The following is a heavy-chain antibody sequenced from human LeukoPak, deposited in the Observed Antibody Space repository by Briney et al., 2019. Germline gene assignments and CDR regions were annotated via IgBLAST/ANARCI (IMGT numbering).Heavy chain of an antibody. Sequence: SETLSLTCAVSGGSISSGGYSWSWIRQPPGKGLEWIGYIYHSGSTYYNPSLKSRVTISVDRSKNQFSLKLSSVTAADTAVYYCARGGVGGNYFDYWGQGTLVIVSS. J-gene: IGHJ4*02. D-gene: IGHD2-15*01. CDR1: GGSISSGGYS. CDR2: IYHSGST. CDR3: ARGGVGGNYFDY. V-gene: IGHV4-30-2*01.